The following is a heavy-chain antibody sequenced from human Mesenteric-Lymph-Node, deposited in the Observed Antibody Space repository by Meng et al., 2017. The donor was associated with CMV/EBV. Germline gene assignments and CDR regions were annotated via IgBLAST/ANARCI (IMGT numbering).Heavy chain of an antibody. CDR1: GGSISSSSYY. CDR3: ARKSTSLLRYYYGMDV. J-gene: IGHJ6*02. D-gene: IGHD2-2*01. Sequence: GSLRLSCTVSGGSISSSSYYWGWIRQPPGKGLEWIGSIYYSGSTYYNPSLKSRVTISVDTSKNQFSLKLSSVTAADTAVYYCARKSTSLLRYYYGMDVWGQGTTVTVSS. CDR2: IYYSGST. V-gene: IGHV4-39*07.